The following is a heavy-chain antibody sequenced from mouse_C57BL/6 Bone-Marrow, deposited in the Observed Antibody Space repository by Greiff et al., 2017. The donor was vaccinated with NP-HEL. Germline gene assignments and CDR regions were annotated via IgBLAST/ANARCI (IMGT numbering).Heavy chain of an antibody. CDR3: TTDSNYSAWFAY. Sequence: EVKLVESGAELVRPGASVKLSCTASGFNIKDDYMHWVKQRPEQGLAWIGWIDPENGDTEYASKFQGKATITADTSSNTAYLQLSSLTSEDTAVYYCTTDSNYSAWFAYWGQGTLVTVSA. V-gene: IGHV14-4*01. CDR1: GFNIKDDY. J-gene: IGHJ3*01. D-gene: IGHD2-5*01. CDR2: IDPENGDT.